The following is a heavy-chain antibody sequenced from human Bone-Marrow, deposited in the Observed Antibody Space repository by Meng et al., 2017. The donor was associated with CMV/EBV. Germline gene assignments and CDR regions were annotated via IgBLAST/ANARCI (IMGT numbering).Heavy chain of an antibody. J-gene: IGHJ4*02. Sequence: ASVKVSCKASGYTFTSYYMHWVRQAPGQGLEWMGWINPNSGGTNYAQKFQGRVTMTRDTSISTAYMELSRLKSDDTAVYYCARVRTRTIFGVVDYYFDYWGQGTLVTVSS. CDR3: ARVRTRTIFGVVDYYFDY. CDR1: GYTFTSYY. CDR2: INPNSGGT. D-gene: IGHD3-3*01. V-gene: IGHV1-2*02.